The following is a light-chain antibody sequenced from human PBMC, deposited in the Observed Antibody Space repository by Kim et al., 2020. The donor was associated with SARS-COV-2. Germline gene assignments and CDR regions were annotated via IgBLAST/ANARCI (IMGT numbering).Light chain of an antibody. V-gene: IGKV1-27*01. J-gene: IGKJ4*01. Sequence: ASVGDRVTITCRASQGISNYLAWYQQKPGKVPKFLIYGASTLQSGVPSRFSGSGSGTDFTLSISSLQPEDVATYYCHKYNSAPLTFGGGTKVDIK. CDR2: GAS. CDR3: HKYNSAPLT. CDR1: QGISNY.